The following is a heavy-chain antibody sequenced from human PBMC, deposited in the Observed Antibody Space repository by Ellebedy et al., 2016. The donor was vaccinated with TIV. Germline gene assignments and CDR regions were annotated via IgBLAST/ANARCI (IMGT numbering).Heavy chain of an antibody. CDR2: VDQDGSST. CDR1: GFTFSNYW. D-gene: IGHD2-21*01. J-gene: IGHJ5*02. V-gene: IGHV3-7*01. Sequence: GGSLRLXXAVSGFTFSNYWMSWVRQAPGKGLEWVANVDQDGSSTYYVDSVRGRFTISRDNAKNTLHLQMSSLRAEDTAVYYCAKDPFSIESIGEDASGDHWGQGTLVTVSS. CDR3: AKDPFSIESIGEDASGDH.